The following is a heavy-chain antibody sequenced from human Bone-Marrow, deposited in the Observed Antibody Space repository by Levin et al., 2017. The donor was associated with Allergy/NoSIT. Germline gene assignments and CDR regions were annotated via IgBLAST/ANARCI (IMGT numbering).Heavy chain of an antibody. D-gene: IGHD6-13*01. Sequence: KSGGSLRLSCAASGFTFSNAWMNWVRQAPGKGLEWVGRIKSKTDGGTTDYAAPVKGRFTISRDDSKNTLYLQMNSLKTEDTAVYYCTTTRRAAAGTSSGSYPGYYWGQGTLVTVSS. CDR2: IKSKTDGGTT. V-gene: IGHV3-15*07. CDR3: TTTRRAAAGTSSGSYPGYY. J-gene: IGHJ4*02. CDR1: GFTFSNAW.